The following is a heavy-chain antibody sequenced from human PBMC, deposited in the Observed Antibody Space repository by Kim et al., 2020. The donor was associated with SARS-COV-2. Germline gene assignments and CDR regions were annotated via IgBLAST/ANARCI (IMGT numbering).Heavy chain of an antibody. Sequence: SETLSLTCTVSGGSISSSGYYWGWIRQPPGKGREWIGTISYSGSTYYNPSIKSRVTISVDTSKNPFSLMLSSVTATDTSEYYCARQQLYNGFYPWGQGTL. J-gene: IGHJ5*02. CDR1: GGSISSSGYY. CDR2: ISYSGST. CDR3: ARQQLYNGFYP. V-gene: IGHV4-39*01. D-gene: IGHD6-13*01.